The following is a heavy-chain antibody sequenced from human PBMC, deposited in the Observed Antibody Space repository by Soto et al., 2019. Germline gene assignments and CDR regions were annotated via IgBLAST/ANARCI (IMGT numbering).Heavy chain of an antibody. V-gene: IGHV4-61*03. CDR2: ISYSGSS. D-gene: IGHD6-19*01. CDR3: ARSGDGSGWL. CDR1: GGSVSSGRFY. J-gene: IGHJ4*02. Sequence: SETLSLTCTVSGGSVSSGRFYWSWIRQPPGKGLEWIGYISYSGSSKYNPSLRSRGTISVDTSKNHFFLMLTSVAAADTAVYYCARSGDGSGWLGGQGTLVTVSS.